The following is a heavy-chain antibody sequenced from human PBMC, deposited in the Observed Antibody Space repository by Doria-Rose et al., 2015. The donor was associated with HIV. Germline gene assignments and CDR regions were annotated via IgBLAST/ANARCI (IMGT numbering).Heavy chain of an antibody. Sequence: VQLVQSGGGLVRPGGSLRLSCATSGFTFSSHRINWVRQAPGKGLEWVSSISSTSAYINYADSVRSRFTISRGNARNSLYLQMDSLRAEDTAIYYCATGVTLDYWGQGTLVTVSS. D-gene: IGHD3-10*01. J-gene: IGHJ4*02. V-gene: IGHV3-21*01. CDR3: ATGVTLDY. CDR1: GFTFSSHR. CDR2: ISSTSAYI.